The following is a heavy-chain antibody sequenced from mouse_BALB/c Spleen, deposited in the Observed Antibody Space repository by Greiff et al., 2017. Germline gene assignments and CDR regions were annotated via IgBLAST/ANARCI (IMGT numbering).Heavy chain of an antibody. V-gene: IGHV1-5*01. CDR1: GYTFTSYW. CDR3: TRRAMSTTGYAMDY. J-gene: IGHJ4*01. Sequence: EVQLQQSGTVLARPGASVKMSCKASGYTFTSYWMHWVKQRPGQGLEWIGAIYPGNSDTSYNQKFKGKAKLTAVTSTSTAYMELSSLTNEDSAVDYCTRRAMSTTGYAMDYWGQGTSVTVSA. CDR2: IYPGNSDT. D-gene: IGHD2-4*01.